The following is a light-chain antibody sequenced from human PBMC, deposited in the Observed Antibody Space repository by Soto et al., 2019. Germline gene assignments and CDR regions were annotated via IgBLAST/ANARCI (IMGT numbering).Light chain of an antibody. Sequence: DIQMTQSPSTLSASIGDRVTITCRASESIRTWLAWYQHKPGKAPKFLIYDASSLESGVPSRFSGAGSGTEFTLTISSLQSDDFATYYCQQYNNYPRTFGQETKV. CDR3: QQYNNYPRT. J-gene: IGKJ1*01. CDR1: ESIRTW. CDR2: DAS. V-gene: IGKV1-5*01.